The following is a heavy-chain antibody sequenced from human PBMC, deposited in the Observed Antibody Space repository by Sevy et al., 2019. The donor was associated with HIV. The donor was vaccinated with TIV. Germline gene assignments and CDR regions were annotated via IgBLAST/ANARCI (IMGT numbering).Heavy chain of an antibody. CDR2: TYYRSKWYN. CDR3: ARGDREFGGWYFYFDY. J-gene: IGHJ4*02. D-gene: IGHD6-19*01. Sequence: KQSQTLSLTCAISGDSVSSNSAAWNWIRQSPSRGLEWLGRTYYRSKWYNDYAVSVKSRITINPDTSKNQFSLQLNSVTPEDTAVYYCARGDREFGGWYFYFDYWGQGTLVTVSS. V-gene: IGHV6-1*01. CDR1: GDSVSSNSAA.